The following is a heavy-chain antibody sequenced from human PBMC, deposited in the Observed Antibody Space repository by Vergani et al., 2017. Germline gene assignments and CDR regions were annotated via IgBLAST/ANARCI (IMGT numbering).Heavy chain of an antibody. J-gene: IGHJ6*02. CDR1: GGSISSSSYY. CDR2: IYYSGST. V-gene: IGHV4-39*01. Sequence: QLQLQESGPGLVKPSETLSLTCTVSGGSISSSSYYLGWIRQPPGKGLEWIGSIYYSGSTYYNPSLKSRVTISVDTSKNQFSLKLSSVTAADTAVYYCARHLAYXGGDCYPYYYGMDVWGQGTTVTVSS. D-gene: IGHD2-21*02. CDR3: ARHLAYXGGDCYPYYYGMDV.